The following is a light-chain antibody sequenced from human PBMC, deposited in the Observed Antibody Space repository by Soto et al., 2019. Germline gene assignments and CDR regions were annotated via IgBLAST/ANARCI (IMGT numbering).Light chain of an antibody. V-gene: IGKV3-15*01. J-gene: IGKJ1*01. Sequence: VMTQSPATLSVYPGERTTLSCRASETVNKNLAWYQQQPGQAPRLLMFGASTRATGIPARFSGGGSGTEFTLTISSLQSEDFAVYYCQQYNKLPGTFGQGTKVEI. CDR2: GAS. CDR3: QQYNKLPGT. CDR1: ETVNKN.